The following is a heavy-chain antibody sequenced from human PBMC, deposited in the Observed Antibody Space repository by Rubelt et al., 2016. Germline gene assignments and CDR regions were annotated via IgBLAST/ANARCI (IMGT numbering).Heavy chain of an antibody. J-gene: IGHJ4*02. D-gene: IGHD5-12*01. Sequence: QVQLVQSGSELKKPGASVKVSCKASGNTLSSYDINWVRQATGQGLEWMGWMNPNSGNTGYAQKFQGRVTMTRNTSISTAYMELTSLRSEDTAVYYCARGGYSAYGNLAYWGQGTLVTVSS. CDR3: ARGGYSAYGNLAY. CDR1: GNTLSSYD. CDR2: MNPNSGNT. V-gene: IGHV1-8*01.